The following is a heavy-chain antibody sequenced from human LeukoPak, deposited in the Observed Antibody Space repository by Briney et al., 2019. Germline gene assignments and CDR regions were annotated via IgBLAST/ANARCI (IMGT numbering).Heavy chain of an antibody. V-gene: IGHV1-46*01. CDR1: GYTFTSYY. CDR3: ARGYRIRPNYYGSGSYSPLDY. J-gene: IGHJ4*02. Sequence: GASVKVSCKASGYTFTSYYMHWVRQAPGQGLEWMGIINPSGGSTSYAQKFQGRVTMTRDTSTSTVYMELSSLRSEDTAVYYCARGYRIRPNYYGSGSYSPLDYWGQGTLVTVSS. CDR2: INPSGGST. D-gene: IGHD3-10*01.